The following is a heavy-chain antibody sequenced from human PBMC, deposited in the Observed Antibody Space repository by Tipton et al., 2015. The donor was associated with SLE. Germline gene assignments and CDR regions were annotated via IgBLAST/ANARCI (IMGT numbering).Heavy chain of an antibody. Sequence: TLSLTCTVSGGSISSYYWSWIRQPAGKGLEWIGRIYTSGSTNYNPSLKSRVTMSVDTSMNQFSLKLSSVTAADTAVYYCARVAIDSSSRWFDPWGQGTLVTVSS. CDR2: IYTSGST. D-gene: IGHD6-13*01. J-gene: IGHJ5*02. CDR1: GGSISSYY. CDR3: ARVAIDSSSRWFDP. V-gene: IGHV4-4*07.